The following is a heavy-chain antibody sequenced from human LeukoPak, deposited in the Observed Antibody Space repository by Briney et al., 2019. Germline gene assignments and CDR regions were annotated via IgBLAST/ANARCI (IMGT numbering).Heavy chain of an antibody. CDR2: INPSGGSS. J-gene: IGHJ4*02. D-gene: IGHD3-10*01. CDR3: ARDLTTMVRGVKPTYYFDY. CDR1: GYTFTSYY. V-gene: IGHV1-46*01. Sequence: GASVKVSCKASGYTFTSYYMHWVRQAPGQGLEWMGIINPSGGSSSYAQKFQGRVTMTRDTSTSTVYMELSSLRSEDTAVYYCARDLTTMVRGVKPTYYFDYWGQGTLVTVSS.